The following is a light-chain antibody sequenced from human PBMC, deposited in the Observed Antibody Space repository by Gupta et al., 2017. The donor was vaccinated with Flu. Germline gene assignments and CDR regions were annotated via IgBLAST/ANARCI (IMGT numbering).Light chain of an antibody. J-gene: IGKJ1*01. Sequence: EIVMTQSPATLPVSPGERATLSCRASQRVSSNLAWYPQKPGQPPRLLIHLASTTATCIPASFSGSGSGTAFTLTISSLQSEHFAVYSCQQYHNYPLTCTFGQGTKVEIK. V-gene: IGKV3-15*01. CDR2: LAS. CDR3: QQYHNYPLTCT. CDR1: QRVSSN.